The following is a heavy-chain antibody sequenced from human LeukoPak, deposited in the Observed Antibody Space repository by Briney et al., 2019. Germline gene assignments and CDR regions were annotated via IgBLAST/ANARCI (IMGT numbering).Heavy chain of an antibody. D-gene: IGHD3-16*02. J-gene: IGHJ6*02. Sequence: PSETLSLTCTVSGGSISSGDYYWSCIRQTPGKGLEWIGYIYYSGSTYYNPSLKSRVTISVDTSKNQFSLKLSSVTAADTAVYYCARSPRRAFGGVIVYGMDVWGQGTTVTVSS. CDR3: ARSPRRAFGGVIVYGMDV. CDR2: IYYSGST. V-gene: IGHV4-30-4*01. CDR1: GGSISSGDYY.